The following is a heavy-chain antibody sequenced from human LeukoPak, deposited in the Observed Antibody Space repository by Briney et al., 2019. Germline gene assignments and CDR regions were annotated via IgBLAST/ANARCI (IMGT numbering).Heavy chain of an antibody. Sequence: SETLSLTCAVYSGSFSGYYWSWIRQPPGKGLEWIGEINDSGSVNCDPSLKNRVTLSVDTSKNQFSLRLSSVAAADTAVYYCARRLVDSGASQVSDDWGQGTLVTVSS. CDR2: INDSGSV. CDR1: SGSFSGYY. V-gene: IGHV4-34*01. J-gene: IGHJ4*02. CDR3: ARRLVDSGASQVSDD. D-gene: IGHD2-15*01.